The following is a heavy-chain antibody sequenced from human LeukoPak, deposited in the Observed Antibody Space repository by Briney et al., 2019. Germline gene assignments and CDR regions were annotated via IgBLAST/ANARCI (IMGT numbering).Heavy chain of an antibody. V-gene: IGHV4-34*01. D-gene: IGHD1-26*01. CDR1: GGSFSGYY. J-gene: IGHJ4*02. CDR2: INHSGST. CDR3: ASWAPGGLEY. Sequence: PSETLSLTCAVYGGSFSGYYWSWIRQPPGKGLEWIGEINHSGSTNYNPSLKSRVTISVDTSKNQFSLKLSSVTAAGTAVYYCASWAPGGLEYWGQGTLVTVSS.